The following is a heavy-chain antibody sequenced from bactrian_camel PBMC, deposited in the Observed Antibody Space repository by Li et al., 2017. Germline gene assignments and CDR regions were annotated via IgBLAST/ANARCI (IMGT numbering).Heavy chain of an antibody. Sequence: HVQLVESGGGTVQVGGSLTLSCAATSHINSYCLGWFRQTPGKEREGVAAVYTGDGSTYYADSAKGRFTVSQGRSKNTLSLQMSSLKPEDAAMYICADSYVPISSAGYCYTSDYWGQGTQVTVS. V-gene: IGHV3S1*01. D-gene: IGHD2*01. CDR2: VYTGDGST. J-gene: IGHJ4*01. CDR1: SHINSYC. CDR3: ADSYVPISSAGYCYTSDY.